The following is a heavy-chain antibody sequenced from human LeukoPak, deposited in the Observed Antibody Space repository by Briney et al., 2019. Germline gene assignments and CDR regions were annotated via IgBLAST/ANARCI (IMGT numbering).Heavy chain of an antibody. CDR3: RAYCSSTSCYGSLFDY. CDR2: IYYSGST. Sequence: KTSETLSLTCTVSGGSISSSSYYWGWIRQPPGKGLEWIGSIYYSGSTYYNPPLKSRVTISVDTSKNQFSLKLSSVTAADTAVYYCRAYCSSTSCYGSLFDYWGLGTLVTVSS. CDR1: GGSISSSSYY. J-gene: IGHJ4*02. V-gene: IGHV4-39*01. D-gene: IGHD2-2*01.